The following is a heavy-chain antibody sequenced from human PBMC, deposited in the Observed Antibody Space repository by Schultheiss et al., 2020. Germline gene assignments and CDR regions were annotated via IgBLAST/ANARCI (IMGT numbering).Heavy chain of an antibody. Sequence: ASVKVSCKASGYTFTSYGISWVRQAPGQGLEWMGRINPNSGGTNYAQKFQGRVTMTRDTSISTAYMELSRLRSDVTAVYYCARVIISQNQTRRNYYYYGMDVWGQGTTVTVSS. D-gene: IGHD3-10*01. CDR3: ARVIISQNQTRRNYYYYGMDV. V-gene: IGHV1-2*06. CDR1: GYTFTSYG. CDR2: INPNSGGT. J-gene: IGHJ6*02.